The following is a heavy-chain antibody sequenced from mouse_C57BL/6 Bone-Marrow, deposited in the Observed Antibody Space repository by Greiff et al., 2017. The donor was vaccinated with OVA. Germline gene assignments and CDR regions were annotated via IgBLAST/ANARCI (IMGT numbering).Heavy chain of an antibody. CDR3: ARERSSLYYFDY. J-gene: IGHJ2*01. Sequence: VQLQGSGPELVKPGASVKISCKASGYAFSSSWMNWVKQRPGKGLEWIGRIYPGDGDTNYNGKFKGKATLTADKSSSTAYMQLSSLTSEDSAVYFCARERSSLYYFDYWGQGTTLTVSS. V-gene: IGHV1-82*01. CDR2: IYPGDGDT. D-gene: IGHD1-1*01. CDR1: GYAFSSSW.